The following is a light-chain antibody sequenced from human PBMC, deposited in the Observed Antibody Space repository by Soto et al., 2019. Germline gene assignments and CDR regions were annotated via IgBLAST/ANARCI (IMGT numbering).Light chain of an antibody. CDR2: EVT. Sequence: QSAPTQPASVSGSPGQSITISCTGTSSDIGSHDYVSWYQHHPGKPPKLIIYEVTNRPSGVSDRFSGSKSGSTASLTISGLQAEVEADYHCTSYTSNTALVFGTGTKLTVL. J-gene: IGLJ1*01. CDR1: SSDIGSHDY. V-gene: IGLV2-14*01. CDR3: TSYTSNTALV.